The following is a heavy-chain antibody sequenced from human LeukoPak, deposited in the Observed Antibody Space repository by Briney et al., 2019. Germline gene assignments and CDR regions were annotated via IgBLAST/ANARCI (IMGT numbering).Heavy chain of an antibody. D-gene: IGHD2-15*01. CDR1: GFTFSIYG. V-gene: IGHV3-30*18. CDR3: AKDQGRVVVAATAFDI. Sequence: PGGSLRLSCAASGFTFSIYGMHWVRQAPGKGLEWVAVMSYDGSNKYYADSVKGRFTISRDNSKNTLYLQMNSLRAEDTAVYYCAKDQGRVVVAATAFDIWGQGTMVTVSS. CDR2: MSYDGSNK. J-gene: IGHJ3*02.